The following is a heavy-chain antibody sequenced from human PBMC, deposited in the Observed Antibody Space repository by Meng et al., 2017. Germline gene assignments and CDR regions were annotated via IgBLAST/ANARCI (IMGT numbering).Heavy chain of an antibody. CDR2: INHSGST. J-gene: IGHJ4*02. CDR3: ASQALVRDKNKPIDY. CDR1: GGSFSGYY. D-gene: IGHD3-10*01. V-gene: IGHV4-34*01. Sequence: QVQLQQWGPGCLKPSGALSLTCVVYGGSFSGYYWSWIRQPPGKGLEWIGEINHSGSTNYNPSLKSRVTISVDTSKNQFSLKLSSVTAADTAVYYCASQALVRDKNKPIDYWGQGTLVTVSS.